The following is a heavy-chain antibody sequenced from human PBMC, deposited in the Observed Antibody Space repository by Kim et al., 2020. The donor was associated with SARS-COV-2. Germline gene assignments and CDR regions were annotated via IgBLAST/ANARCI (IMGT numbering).Heavy chain of an antibody. CDR2: ISGSGGST. Sequence: GGSLRLSCAASGFTFSTYAMSWVRQAPGKGLEWVSAISGSGGSTYYADSVKGRFTISRDNSKNTLYLQMNSLRAEDTAVYYCAKVWYGDYVYFDSWGQGTLVTVSS. CDR3: AKVWYGDYVYFDS. V-gene: IGHV3-23*01. J-gene: IGHJ4*02. D-gene: IGHD4-17*01. CDR1: GFTFSTYA.